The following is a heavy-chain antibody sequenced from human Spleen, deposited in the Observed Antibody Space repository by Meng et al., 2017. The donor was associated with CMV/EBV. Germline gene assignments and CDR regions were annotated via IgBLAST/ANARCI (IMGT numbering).Heavy chain of an antibody. V-gene: IGHV3-30*04. J-gene: IGHJ4*02. D-gene: IGHD6-19*01. CDR2: ISYDGSNK. Sequence: SGFTFSGSASHWVRQAPGKGLEWVAVISYDGSNKYYADSVKGRFTISRDNSKNTLYLQMNSLRAEDTAVYYCARELERGLTVAEGIDYWGQGTLVTVSS. CDR1: GFTFSGSA. CDR3: ARELERGLTVAEGIDY.